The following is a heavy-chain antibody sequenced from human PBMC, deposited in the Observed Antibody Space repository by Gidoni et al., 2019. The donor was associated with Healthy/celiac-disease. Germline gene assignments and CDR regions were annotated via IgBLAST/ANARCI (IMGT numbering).Heavy chain of an antibody. CDR2: ISGSGGST. D-gene: IGHD3-3*01. Sequence: EVQLLESGGGLVQTGGSLRLSCAASGFTFSSYAMSWVRQAPGKGLEWVSAISGSGGSTYYADSVKGRFTISRDNSKNTLYLQMNSLRAEDTAVYYCAKDLSSVEGDFWSGYYLNWGQGTLVTVSS. CDR1: GFTFSSYA. V-gene: IGHV3-23*01. J-gene: IGHJ4*02. CDR3: AKDLSSVEGDFWSGYYLN.